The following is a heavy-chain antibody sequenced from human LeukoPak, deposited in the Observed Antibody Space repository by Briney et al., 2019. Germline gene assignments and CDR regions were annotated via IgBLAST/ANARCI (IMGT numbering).Heavy chain of an antibody. J-gene: IGHJ4*02. D-gene: IGHD2-2*01. CDR2: ISSSSSYI. CDR3: ATVRLKAWSAADLDY. CDR1: GFIFSSYS. V-gene: IGHV3-21*01. Sequence: GGSLRLSCAASGFIFSSYSMNWVRKAPGKGLEWISSISSSSSYIYYADSVKGRFTISRDNAKNSLYLQMNSLGAEDTAVYYCATVRLKAWSAADLDYWGQGTLVTVSS.